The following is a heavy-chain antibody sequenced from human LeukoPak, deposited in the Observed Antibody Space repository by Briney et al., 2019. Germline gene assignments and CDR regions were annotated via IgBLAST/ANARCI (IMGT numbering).Heavy chain of an antibody. D-gene: IGHD5-18*01. J-gene: IGHJ4*02. CDR2: IYYSGST. CDR1: GGSISSSSYY. Sequence: SETLSLTCTVSGGSISSSSYYWGWIRQPPGKGLEWIGSIYYSGSTYYNPSLKSRVTISVDTSKNQFSLKLSFVTAADTAVYYCARVRAAMAYFDYWGQGTLVTVSS. CDR3: ARVRAAMAYFDY. V-gene: IGHV4-39*01.